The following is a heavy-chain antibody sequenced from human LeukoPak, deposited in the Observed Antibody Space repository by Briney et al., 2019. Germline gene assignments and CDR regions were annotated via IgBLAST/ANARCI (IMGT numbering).Heavy chain of an antibody. V-gene: IGHV4-59*11. Sequence: SETLSLTCAVSADSFSSHYWTWIRQPPGKGLEWIGYISYIGYTNYNPSLKSRVTISIDTSKNQFSLKLSSVTAADTAVYYCARHLVTVTKGFDIWGQGTMVSVSS. CDR1: ADSFSSHY. CDR3: ARHLVTVTKGFDI. J-gene: IGHJ3*02. CDR2: ISYIGYT. D-gene: IGHD4-17*01.